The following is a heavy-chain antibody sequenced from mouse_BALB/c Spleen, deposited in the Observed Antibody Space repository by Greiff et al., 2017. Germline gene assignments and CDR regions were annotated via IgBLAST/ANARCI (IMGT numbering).Heavy chain of an antibody. D-gene: IGHD2-1*01. CDR3: ARWGTSGGNYWYFDV. V-gene: IGHV3-8*02. CDR1: GDSITSGY. Sequence: EVQVVESGPSLVKPSQTLSLTCSVTGDSITSGYWNWIRKFPGNKLEYMGYISYSGSTYYNPSLKSRISITRDTSKNQYYLQLNSVTTEDTATYYCARWGTSGGNYWYFDVWGAGTTVTVSS. J-gene: IGHJ1*01. CDR2: ISYSGST.